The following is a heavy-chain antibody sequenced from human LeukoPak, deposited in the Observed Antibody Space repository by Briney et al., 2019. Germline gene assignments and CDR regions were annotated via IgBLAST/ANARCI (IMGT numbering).Heavy chain of an antibody. CDR2: INPNSGGT. D-gene: IGHD6-19*01. Sequence: ASVKVSCKASGYTFTGYYMHWVRQAPGQGLEWMGWINPNSGGTNYAQKFQGRVTMTRDTSISTAYMELSRLRSDDTAVYYCAREYSSGWYFSRNYYYYGMDVWGQGTTVTVSS. CDR1: GYTFTGYY. V-gene: IGHV1-2*02. J-gene: IGHJ6*02. CDR3: AREYSSGWYFSRNYYYYGMDV.